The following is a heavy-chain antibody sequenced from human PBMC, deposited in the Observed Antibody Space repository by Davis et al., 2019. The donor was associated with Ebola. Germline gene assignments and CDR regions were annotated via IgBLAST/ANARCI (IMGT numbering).Heavy chain of an antibody. Sequence: ASVKVSCKVSGHTLTELSMHWVRLAPGRGLEWMGGFDPQDAETNYAQKFHGRLTMTEDPSTDKAFMELSSLTSDDTAVYYCATLGEAADFYYYMDVWGKGTTVTVSS. CDR3: ATLGEAADFYYYMDV. J-gene: IGHJ6*03. D-gene: IGHD2-15*01. CDR1: GHTLTELS. CDR2: FDPQDAET. V-gene: IGHV1-24*01.